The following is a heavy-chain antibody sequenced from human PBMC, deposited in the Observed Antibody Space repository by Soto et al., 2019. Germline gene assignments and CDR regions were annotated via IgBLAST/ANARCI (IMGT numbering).Heavy chain of an antibody. V-gene: IGHV1-69*06. J-gene: IGHJ4*02. CDR1: GGTFSSYA. CDR3: ASPLAGTTSDFDY. D-gene: IGHD1-7*01. CDR2: IIPIFGTA. Sequence: SVKVSCKASGGTFSSYAISWVRQAPGQWLEWMGGIIPIFGTANYAQKFQGRVTITADKSTSTAYMELSSLRSEDTAVYYCASPLAGTTSDFDYWGQGTLVTVSS.